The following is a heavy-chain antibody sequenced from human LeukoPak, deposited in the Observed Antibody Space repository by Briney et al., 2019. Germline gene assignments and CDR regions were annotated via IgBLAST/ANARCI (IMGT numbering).Heavy chain of an antibody. J-gene: IGHJ5*02. CDR2: ISSSSSYI. CDR1: GFTFSSYS. D-gene: IGHD3-22*01. CDR3: ARAAGRTGSGYYYGQHPNWFDP. V-gene: IGHV3-21*01. Sequence: GGSLRLSCAASGFTFSSYSMNWVRQAPGKGLEWVSSISSSSSYIYYADSVKGRFTISRDNAKNSLYLQMNSLRAEDTAVYYRARAAGRTGSGYYYGQHPNWFDPWGQGTLVTVPS.